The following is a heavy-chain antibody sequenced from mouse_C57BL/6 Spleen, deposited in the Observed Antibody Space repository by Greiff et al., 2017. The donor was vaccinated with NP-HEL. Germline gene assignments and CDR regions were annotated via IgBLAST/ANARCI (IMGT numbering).Heavy chain of an antibody. Sequence: QVQLQQSGAELVRPGTSVKLSCKASGYTFTSYWMHWVKQRPGQGLEWIGVIDPSDSYTNYNQKFKGKATLTVDTSSSTAYMQLSSLTSEDSAVYYCATGDWYFDVWGTGTTVTVSS. V-gene: IGHV1-59*01. CDR1: GYTFTSYW. CDR3: ATGDWYFDV. J-gene: IGHJ1*03. CDR2: IDPSDSYT.